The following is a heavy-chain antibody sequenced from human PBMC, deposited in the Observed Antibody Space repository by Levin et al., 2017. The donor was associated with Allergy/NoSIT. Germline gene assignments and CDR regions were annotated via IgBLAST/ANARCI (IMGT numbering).Heavy chain of an antibody. V-gene: IGHV4-59*01. CDR3: ARVTYYYDSSGYYSALYYFDY. Sequence: PSETLSLTCTVSGGSISSYYWSWIRQPPGKGLEWIGYIYYSGSTNYNPSLKSRVTISVDTSKNQFSLKLSSVTAADTAVYYCARVTYYYDSSGYYSALYYFDYWGQGTLVTVSS. D-gene: IGHD3-22*01. J-gene: IGHJ4*02. CDR2: IYYSGST. CDR1: GGSISSYY.